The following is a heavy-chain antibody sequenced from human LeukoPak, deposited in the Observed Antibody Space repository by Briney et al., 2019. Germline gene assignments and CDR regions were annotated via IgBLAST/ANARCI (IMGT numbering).Heavy chain of an antibody. CDR3: VSGYSYFDY. D-gene: IGHD5-18*01. V-gene: IGHV3-21*01. J-gene: IGHJ4*02. CDR2: ISSSGSYT. Sequence: GGSLRLSCAASGLTFSSYSMNWVRQAPGKGLEWVSSISSSGSYTYYADSVKGRFTISRDNAKNSLYLQMNSLRAEDTAVYYCVSGYSYFDYWGQGTLVTVSS. CDR1: GLTFSSYS.